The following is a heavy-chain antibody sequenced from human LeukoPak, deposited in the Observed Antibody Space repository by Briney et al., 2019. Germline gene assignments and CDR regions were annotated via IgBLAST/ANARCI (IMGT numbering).Heavy chain of an antibody. V-gene: IGHV4-59*01. CDR1: GGSLSSYY. D-gene: IGHD5-12*01. CDR3: ARQWGYSGYDRNYYYYMDV. CDR2: IYYSGST. Sequence: SETLSLTCTVSGGSLSSYYWSWIRQPPGKGLEWIGYIYYSGSTNYNPSLTSRVTISVDTSKNQFSLKLRYVTAADTAVYYCARQWGYSGYDRNYYYYMDVWGKGTTVTISS. J-gene: IGHJ6*03.